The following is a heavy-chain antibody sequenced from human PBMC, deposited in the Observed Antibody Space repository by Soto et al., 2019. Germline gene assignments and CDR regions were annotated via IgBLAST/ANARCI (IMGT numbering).Heavy chain of an antibody. V-gene: IGHV1-3*01. Sequence: ASVKVSCKASGYTFTHHAINWVRQAPGQRLEWMGWINAGSGSTQFSQKLQGRVTIARDTSASTAHMELSSLRSEDTAVYYCASGYSSTYGMDVWGQAPTVTVSS. CDR2: INAGSGST. CDR3: ASGYSSTYGMDV. CDR1: GYTFTHHA. J-gene: IGHJ6*02. D-gene: IGHD5-18*01.